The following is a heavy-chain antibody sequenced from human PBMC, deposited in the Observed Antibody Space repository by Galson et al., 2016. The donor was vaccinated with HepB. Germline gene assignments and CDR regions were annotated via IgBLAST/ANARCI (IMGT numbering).Heavy chain of an antibody. CDR2: IYSGGSR. J-gene: IGHJ6*02. D-gene: IGHD5-18*01. V-gene: IGHV3-53*04. CDR3: AIPRGYRYSMDV. Sequence: SLRLSCAASGLTVSANYMSWVRQAPGKGLEWVSVIYSGGSRYYADFVRGRFTISRNNSNNTLYLQMNSLRPEDTAVYFCAIPRGYRYSMDVWGQGTTVTVSS. CDR1: GLTVSANY.